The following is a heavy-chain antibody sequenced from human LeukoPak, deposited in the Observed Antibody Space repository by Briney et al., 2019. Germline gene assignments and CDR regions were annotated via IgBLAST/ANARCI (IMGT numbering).Heavy chain of an antibody. CDR2: IYYSGST. Sequence: SETLSLTCTVSGGSISSYYWSWIRQPPGKGLEWIGYIYYSGSTNYNPSLKSRVTISVDTSKNQFSLKLSSVTAADTAVYYCAREHGDGPFDYWGQGTLVTVSS. J-gene: IGHJ4*02. CDR1: GGSISSYY. CDR3: AREHGDGPFDY. D-gene: IGHD4-17*01. V-gene: IGHV4-59*12.